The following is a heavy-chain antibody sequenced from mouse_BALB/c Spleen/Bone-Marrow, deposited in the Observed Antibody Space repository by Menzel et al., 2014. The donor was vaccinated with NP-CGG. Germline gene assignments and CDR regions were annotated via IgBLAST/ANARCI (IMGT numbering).Heavy chain of an antibody. J-gene: IGHJ2*01. CDR1: GFTFSSYA. CDR2: ISSSGSYT. V-gene: IGHV5-9-3*01. CDR3: ARHGITRLLDY. D-gene: IGHD2-4*01. Sequence: EVKVEESGGGLVKPGGSLKLSCAASGFTFSSYAMSWVRQTPEKRLEWVATISSSGSYTYYPDSVKERFTISRDNAKNTLYLQMSSLRSEDTAMYYCARHGITRLLDYWGQGTTLTVSS.